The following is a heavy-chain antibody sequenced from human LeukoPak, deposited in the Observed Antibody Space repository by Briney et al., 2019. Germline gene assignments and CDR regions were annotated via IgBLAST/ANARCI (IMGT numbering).Heavy chain of an antibody. Sequence: SVKVSCKVSGGTFSSYAISWVRKAPGQGLEWMGGIILIFGTANYAQKFQGRVTTTTDEPTSTAYLGLSSLRSEDTAVYYCASPGPGNGYSFAFDMWREGTMVTVSS. V-gene: IGHV1-69*05. CDR3: ASPGPGNGYSFAFDM. J-gene: IGHJ3*02. CDR1: GGTFSSYA. CDR2: IILIFGTA. D-gene: IGHD5-24*01.